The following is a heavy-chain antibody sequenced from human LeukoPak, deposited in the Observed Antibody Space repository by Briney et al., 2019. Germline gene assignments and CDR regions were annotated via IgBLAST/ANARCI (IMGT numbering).Heavy chain of an antibody. CDR1: GGSLNGYY. CDR3: AKNGQSGFSFDP. D-gene: IGHD1-26*01. V-gene: IGHV4-34*01. CDR2: GGNSGGT. Sequence: SETLSLTCAVYGGSLNGYYWSWIRQPPGKGLEWIGEGGNSGGTKFNPSLKSRVTISADTSKNQFSLKVTSVTAADTAVYYCAKNGQSGFSFDPWGQGTLVTVPS. J-gene: IGHJ5*02.